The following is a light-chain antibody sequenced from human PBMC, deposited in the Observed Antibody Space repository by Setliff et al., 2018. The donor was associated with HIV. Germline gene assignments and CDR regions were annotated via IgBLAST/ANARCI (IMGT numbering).Light chain of an antibody. CDR1: SSDVGSYDL. CDR3: CSYAGSSTFV. J-gene: IGLJ1*01. V-gene: IGLV2-23*02. CDR2: EVS. Sequence: QSALTQPASVSGSPGQSITISCTGTSSDVGSYDLVSWYQQHPGKAPKVMIYEVSKRPSGVSNRFSGSKSGNTASLTISGLQAEDEADYYCCSYAGSSTFVFGIGTKVT.